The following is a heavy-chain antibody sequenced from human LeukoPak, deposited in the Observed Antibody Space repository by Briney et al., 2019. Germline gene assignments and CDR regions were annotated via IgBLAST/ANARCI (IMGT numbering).Heavy chain of an antibody. CDR1: GITVSSNY. Sequence: PGGSLRLSCAVSGITVSSNYISWVRQAPVKGLEWVSVVYSGGSTYYAASVKGRFTISRDTSKNTLYLQMNNLRAEDTAVYFCARDPSSYYFDYWGQGTLVSVSS. CDR2: VYSGGST. CDR3: ARDPSSYYFDY. V-gene: IGHV3-66*01. J-gene: IGHJ4*02. D-gene: IGHD2-2*01.